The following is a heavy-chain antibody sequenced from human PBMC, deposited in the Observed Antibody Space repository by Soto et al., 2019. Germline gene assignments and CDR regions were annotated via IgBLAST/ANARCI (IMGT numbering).Heavy chain of an antibody. Sequence: GGSLRLSCAASGFTFSSYGMHWVRQAPGKGLEWVAVIWYDGSNKYYADSVKGRFTISRDNSKNTLYLQMNSLRAEDTAVYYCARRSTKDYGEDYWGQGTLVTVSS. V-gene: IGHV3-33*01. D-gene: IGHD4-17*01. CDR2: IWYDGSNK. CDR1: GFTFSSYG. J-gene: IGHJ4*02. CDR3: ARRSTKDYGEDY.